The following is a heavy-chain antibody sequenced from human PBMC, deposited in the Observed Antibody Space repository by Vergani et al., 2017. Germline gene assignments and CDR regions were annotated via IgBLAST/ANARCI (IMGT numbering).Heavy chain of an antibody. V-gene: IGHV4-39*01. CDR1: GGPIKSGVYY. Sequence: PLQESGPGVVKPSETLSLPCTVSGGPIKSGVYYWAWVRQSPGKGLEWIATIYYSGDTYYNPSLKSRVTISIDTSKNQFFLKLTSVTAADTALYYCARVGHLVAVTGEGPSLDLWGRGTLVTVSS. CDR2: IYYSGDT. D-gene: IGHD2-21*02. CDR3: ARVGHLVAVTGEGPSLDL. J-gene: IGHJ2*01.